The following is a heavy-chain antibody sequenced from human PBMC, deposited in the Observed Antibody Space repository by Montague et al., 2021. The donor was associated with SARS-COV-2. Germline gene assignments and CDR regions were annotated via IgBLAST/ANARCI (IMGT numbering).Heavy chain of an antibody. V-gene: IGHV4-59*01. D-gene: IGHD3-10*01. J-gene: IGHJ4*02. CDR1: GGSMSSYH. Sequence: SETLSLTCSVSGGSMSSYHWFWIRQPPGKGLEWIGCVSYRGSTNYKLSLKSRVTISLDTSKNRFSLRVTSVTAADTAVYYCARDVRYYYDQWGQGILVTVSS. CDR2: VSYRGST. CDR3: ARDVRYYYDQ.